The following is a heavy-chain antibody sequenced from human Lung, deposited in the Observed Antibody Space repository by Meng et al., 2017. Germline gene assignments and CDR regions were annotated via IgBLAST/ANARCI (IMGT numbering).Heavy chain of an antibody. Sequence: QGKLQQWGAGLLKPSETLSPTCVVSGGSFSDYYWSWIRQPPGKGLEWIGEINHSGSTNYNPSLEDRATISVDTSQNNLSLKLSSVTAADSAVYYCARGPTTMAHDFDYWGQGTLVTVSS. J-gene: IGHJ4*02. CDR1: GGSFSDYY. D-gene: IGHD4-11*01. CDR2: INHSGST. CDR3: ARGPTTMAHDFDY. V-gene: IGHV4-34*01.